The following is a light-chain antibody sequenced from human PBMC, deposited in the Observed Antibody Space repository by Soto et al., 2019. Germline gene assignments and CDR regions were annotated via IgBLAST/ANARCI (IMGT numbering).Light chain of an antibody. J-gene: IGLJ2*01. CDR3: CSYAGSSTSV. Sequence: QSVLTQPASVSGSPGQSITISCTGTSSDVGSYNLVSWYQQHPGKAPKLMIYEVSKRPSGVSNRFSGSKSGNTASLTISGLQAEDEADYYCCSYAGSSTSVFGGGTKLTVL. V-gene: IGLV2-23*02. CDR2: EVS. CDR1: SSDVGSYNL.